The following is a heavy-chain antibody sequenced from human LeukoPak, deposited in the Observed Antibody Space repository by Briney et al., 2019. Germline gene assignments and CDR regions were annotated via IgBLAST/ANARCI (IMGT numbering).Heavy chain of an antibody. Sequence: GASVKVSCKASGGTFSSYAISWGRQAPGQGLEWMGGIIPIFGTANYAQKFQGRVTITADKSTSTAYMELSSLRSEDTAVYYCARDITMVRGVIYWFDPWGQGTLVTVSS. CDR1: GGTFSSYA. V-gene: IGHV1-69*06. D-gene: IGHD3-10*01. CDR3: ARDITMVRGVIYWFDP. CDR2: IIPIFGTA. J-gene: IGHJ5*02.